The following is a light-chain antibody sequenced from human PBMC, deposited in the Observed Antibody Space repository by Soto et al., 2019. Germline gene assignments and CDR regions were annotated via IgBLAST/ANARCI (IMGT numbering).Light chain of an antibody. Sequence: EIVLTQSPATLSASPGERATLSCRASQSVSINLAWYQQKPGQAPRLLIYGASTRATGIPARFSGSGSGTEFTLTISSLQSEDFAVYYCQQYNEWPITFGQGTRLEIK. CDR2: GAS. J-gene: IGKJ5*01. CDR1: QSVSIN. CDR3: QQYNEWPIT. V-gene: IGKV3-15*01.